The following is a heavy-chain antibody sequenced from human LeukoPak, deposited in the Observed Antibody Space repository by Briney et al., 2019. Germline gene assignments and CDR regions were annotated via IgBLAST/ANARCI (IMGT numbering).Heavy chain of an antibody. CDR3: ARELPFDY. D-gene: IGHD2-15*01. J-gene: IGHJ4*02. CDR2: ISYRGTNA. Sequence: GGSLRLSCAASGFTFSDYGMHWVRQAPGKGLEWVAFISYRGTNAYYADSVKGRFTISRDNAKNTLYLQMNSLRAEDTAVYYCARELPFDYWGQGTLVTVSS. V-gene: IGHV3-30*03. CDR1: GFTFSDYG.